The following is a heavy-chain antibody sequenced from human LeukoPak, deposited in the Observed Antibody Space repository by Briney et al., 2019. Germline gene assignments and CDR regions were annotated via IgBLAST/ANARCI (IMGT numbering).Heavy chain of an antibody. J-gene: IGHJ3*02. D-gene: IGHD6-19*01. CDR1: GGSFSGYY. CDR2: INHSGST. V-gene: IGHV4-34*01. Sequence: SETLSLTCAVYGGSFSGYYWSWIRQPPGKGREWIGEINHSGSTNYNPSLKSRVTISVDTSKNQFSLKLSSVTAADTAVYYCARGFPVLAVAASKGAFDIWGQGTMVTVSS. CDR3: ARGFPVLAVAASKGAFDI.